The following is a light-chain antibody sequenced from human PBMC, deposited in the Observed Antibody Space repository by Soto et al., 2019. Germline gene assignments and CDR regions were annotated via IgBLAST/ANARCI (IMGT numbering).Light chain of an antibody. V-gene: IGLV4-69*01. CDR1: SGHSSYA. CDR2: LSSDGSH. CDR3: QTWDTGARVV. J-gene: IGLJ2*01. Sequence: QLVLTQSPSASASLGASVKLTCTLSSGHSSYAIAWHQQQPEKGPRYLMKLSSDGSHSKGDGIPDRFSGSSSGAERYLTISAPQSEDEADYYCQTWDTGARVVFGGGTKVTAL.